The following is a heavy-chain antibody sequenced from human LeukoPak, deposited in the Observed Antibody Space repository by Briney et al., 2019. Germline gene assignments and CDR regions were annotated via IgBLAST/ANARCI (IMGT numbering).Heavy chain of an antibody. D-gene: IGHD3/OR15-3a*01. CDR2: ISSSSSYI. CDR3: ARDAGERWTVDFDY. J-gene: IGHJ4*02. V-gene: IGHV3-21*01. Sequence: PGGSLRLSCAASGFTFSSYSMNCVRQAPGKGLEWVSSISSSSSYIYYADSVKGRFTISRDNAKNSLYLQMNSLRAEDTAVYYCARDAGERWTVDFDYWGQGTLVTVSS. CDR1: GFTFSSYS.